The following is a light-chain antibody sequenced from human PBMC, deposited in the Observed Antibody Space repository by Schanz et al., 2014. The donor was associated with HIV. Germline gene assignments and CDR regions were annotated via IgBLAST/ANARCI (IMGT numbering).Light chain of an antibody. J-gene: IGKJ1*01. CDR2: GAS. V-gene: IGKV3-20*01. CDR1: QIISTS. CDR3: QQSGSLPWT. Sequence: EAVLTQSPATLSAYPGERVTLSCRTTQIISTSLAWYQQRPGQPPRLLLYGASSRATGIPDRISGSGSGTDFTLTISRLDPEDFAVYYCQQSGSLPWTFGQGTRVDVK.